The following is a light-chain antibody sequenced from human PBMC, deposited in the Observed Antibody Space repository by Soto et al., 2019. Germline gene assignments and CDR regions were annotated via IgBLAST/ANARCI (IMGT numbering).Light chain of an antibody. CDR2: AAS. CDR1: QAIRED. CDR3: LQDHGFPLT. J-gene: IGKJ4*01. V-gene: IGKV1-6*01. Sequence: AIQMTQSPSSLSASVGDRVTITCRATQAIREDLGWYQQKPGKAPKLLIYAASSLQSEVPSRFSGSGSGTDFTLTISSLQPEDFATYFCLQDHGFPLTCGGGTKVEIK.